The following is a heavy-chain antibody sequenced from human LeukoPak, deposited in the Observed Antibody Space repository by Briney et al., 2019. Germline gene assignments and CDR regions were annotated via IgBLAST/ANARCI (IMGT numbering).Heavy chain of an antibody. CDR3: ARDGGYDILTGFFDY. D-gene: IGHD3-9*01. V-gene: IGHV1-69*04. J-gene: IGHJ4*02. CDR2: IIPILGIA. CDR1: GGTFSSYA. Sequence: GASVKVSCKASGGTFSSYAISWVRQAPGQGLEWMGRIIPILGIANYAQKFQGRVTITADKSTSTAYMELSSLRSEDTAVYYCARDGGYDILTGFFDYWGQGTLVTVSS.